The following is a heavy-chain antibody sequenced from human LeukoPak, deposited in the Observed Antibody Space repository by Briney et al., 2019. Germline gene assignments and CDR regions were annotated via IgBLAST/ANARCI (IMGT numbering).Heavy chain of an antibody. D-gene: IGHD3-3*01. J-gene: IGHJ4*02. CDR2: ISSSGSTI. CDR1: GFTFSDYY. Sequence: GGSLRLSCAASGFTFSDYYMSWIRQAPGKGLEWVSYISSSGSTIYYADSVKGRFTISRDNAKNSLYLQMNSLRAEDTAVYYCAKSGFLEWLSGNFDYWGQGTLVTVSS. V-gene: IGHV3-11*04. CDR3: AKSGFLEWLSGNFDY.